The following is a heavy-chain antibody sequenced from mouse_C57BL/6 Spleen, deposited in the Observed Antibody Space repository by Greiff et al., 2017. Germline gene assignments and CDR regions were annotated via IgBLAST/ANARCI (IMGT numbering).Heavy chain of an antibody. CDR2: IYPGDGDT. CDR1: GYAFSSYW. J-gene: IGHJ3*01. CDR3: ARDGYYYLY. V-gene: IGHV1-80*01. Sequence: VKLVESGAELVKPGASVKISCKASGYAFSSYWMNWVKQRPGKGLEWIGQIYPGDGDTNYNGKFKGKATLTADKSCSTAYMQLSSLTSEDSAVYFCARDGYYYLYWGQGTLVTVSA. D-gene: IGHD2-3*01.